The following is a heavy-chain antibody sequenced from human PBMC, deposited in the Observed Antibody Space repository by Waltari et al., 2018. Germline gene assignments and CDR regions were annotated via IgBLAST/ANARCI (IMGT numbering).Heavy chain of an antibody. CDR2: IYWDDDK. D-gene: IGHD3-9*01. J-gene: IGHJ4*02. CDR3: AHTRYSLTGYEYYFDC. Sequence: QITLKESGPTLVKSTQTPTLTCTFSGFSLSTSGVGVGWIRQPPGKALEWLALIYWDDDKRYSPSLKSSLTITKDTSKNQVVLTMTNMDPVVTATYFCAHTRYSLTGYEYYFDCWGQGTLVTVSS. V-gene: IGHV2-5*02. CDR1: GFSLSTSGVG.